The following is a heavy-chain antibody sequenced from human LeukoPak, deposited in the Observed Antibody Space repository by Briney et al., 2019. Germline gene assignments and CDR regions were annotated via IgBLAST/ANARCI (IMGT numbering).Heavy chain of an antibody. D-gene: IGHD6-13*01. CDR3: AKGYSSSWYDY. J-gene: IGHJ4*02. V-gene: IGHV3-23*01. CDR2: ISGSGGST. Sequence: GGSLRLSCAASGFTFSSYDMSWVRQAPGKGLEWVSAISGSGGSTYYADSVKGRFTISRDNSKNTLYLQMNSLRAEDAAVYYCAKGYSSSWYDYWGQGTLVTVSS. CDR1: GFTFSSYD.